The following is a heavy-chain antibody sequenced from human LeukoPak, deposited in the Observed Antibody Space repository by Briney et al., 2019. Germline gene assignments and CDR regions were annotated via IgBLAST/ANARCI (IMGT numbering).Heavy chain of an antibody. CDR2: INHSGST. D-gene: IGHD6-13*01. J-gene: IGHJ5*02. CDR1: GGSFSGYY. CDR3: ARTPRWAAAGSWFDP. V-gene: IGHV4-34*01. Sequence: SETLSLTCAVYGGSFSGYYWSWIRQPPGKGLEWIGEINHSGSTNYNPSLKSRVTISVDTSKNQFSLKLSSVTAADTAVYYCARTPRWAAAGSWFDPWGQGTLVTVSS.